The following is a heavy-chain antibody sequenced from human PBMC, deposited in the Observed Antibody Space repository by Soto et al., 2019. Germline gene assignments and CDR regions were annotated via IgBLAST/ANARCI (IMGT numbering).Heavy chain of an antibody. CDR3: ATTTVTRVYYYYGMDV. D-gene: IGHD4-17*01. CDR1: GFTFSSYA. V-gene: IGHV3-23*01. Sequence: PGGSLRLSCAASGFTFSSYAMSWVRQAPGKGLEWVSAISGSGGSTYYADSVKGRFTISRDNSKNTLYLQMNSLRVEDTAVYYCATTTVTRVYYYYGMDVWGQGTTVTVSS. CDR2: ISGSGGST. J-gene: IGHJ6*02.